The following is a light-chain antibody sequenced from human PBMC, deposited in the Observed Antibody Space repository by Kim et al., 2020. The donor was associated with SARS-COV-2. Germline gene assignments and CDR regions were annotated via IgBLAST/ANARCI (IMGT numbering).Light chain of an antibody. CDR3: QQLNSYPYT. J-gene: IGKJ2*01. CDR1: HDIGSY. V-gene: IGKV1-9*01. CDR2: GAS. Sequence: IQLTQSPSSLSASVGDRVTITCRASHDIGSYLAWYQEKPGTAPKLLISGASNLRSGVPSRFSGSGSGTDFTLTISSLQPEDFATYFCQQLNSYPYTFGQGTKLEI.